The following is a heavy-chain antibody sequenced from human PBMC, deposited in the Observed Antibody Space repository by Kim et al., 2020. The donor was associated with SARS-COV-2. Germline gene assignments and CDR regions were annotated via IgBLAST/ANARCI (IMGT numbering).Heavy chain of an antibody. CDR3: ARDPQYCSSTSCSGYYGMDV. CDR1: GFTFSSYA. Sequence: GGSLRLSCAASGFTFSSYAMHWVRQAPGKGLEWVAVISYDGSNKYYADSVKGRFTISRDNSKNTLYLQMNSLRAEDTAVYYCARDPQYCSSTSCSGYYGMDVWGQGTTVTVSS. J-gene: IGHJ6*02. D-gene: IGHD2-2*01. CDR2: ISYDGSNK. V-gene: IGHV3-30*04.